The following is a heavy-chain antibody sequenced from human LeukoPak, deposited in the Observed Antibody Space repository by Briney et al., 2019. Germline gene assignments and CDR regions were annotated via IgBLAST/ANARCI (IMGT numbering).Heavy chain of an antibody. CDR1: GGSISSSSYY. D-gene: IGHD3-10*01. CDR2: IYYSGST. J-gene: IGHJ5*02. CDR3: ARRYGSGSQFDP. V-gene: IGHV4-39*01. Sequence: SETLSLTCTVSGGSISSSSYYWGWIRQPPGKGLEWIGSIYYSGSTYYNPSLKSRVTMSVDTSKNQFSLKLSSVTAADTAVYYCARRYGSGSQFDPWGQGTLVTVSS.